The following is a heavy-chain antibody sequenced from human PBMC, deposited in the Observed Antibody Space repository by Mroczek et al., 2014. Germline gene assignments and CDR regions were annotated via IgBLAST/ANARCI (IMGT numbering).Heavy chain of an antibody. V-gene: IGHV4-34*01. CDR3: ASRGIVVVPAAIPELGWFDP. CDR1: GGSFSGYY. J-gene: IGHJ5*02. Sequence: QVQLQQWGAGLLKPSETLSLTCAVYGGSFSGYYWSWIRQPPGKGLEWIGEINHSGSTNYNPSLKSRVTISVDTSKNQFSLKLSSVTAADTAVYYCASRGIVVVPAAIPELGWFDPGAREPWSPSPQ. CDR2: INHSGST. D-gene: IGHD2-2*01.